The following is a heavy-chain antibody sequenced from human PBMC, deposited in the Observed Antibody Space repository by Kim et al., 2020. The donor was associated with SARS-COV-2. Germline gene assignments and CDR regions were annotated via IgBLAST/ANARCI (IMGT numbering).Heavy chain of an antibody. J-gene: IGHJ4*02. CDR2: GSR. V-gene: IGHV1-46*01. Sequence: GSRTFAQNFQGRITMTRETSTNTVYTELSSLRSEDTAVYYCVRGGTGDLDYWGQGTLVTVSS. CDR3: VRGGTGDLDY. D-gene: IGHD1-1*01.